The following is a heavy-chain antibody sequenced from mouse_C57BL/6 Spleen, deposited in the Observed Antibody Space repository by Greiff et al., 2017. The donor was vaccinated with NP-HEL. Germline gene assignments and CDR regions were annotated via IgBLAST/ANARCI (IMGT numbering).Heavy chain of an antibody. V-gene: IGHV1-69*01. J-gene: IGHJ2*01. CDR3: ARSGTTVVARYFDY. CDR2: IDPSDSYT. CDR1: GYTFTSYW. D-gene: IGHD1-1*01. Sequence: QVQLQQPGAELVMPGASVKLSCKASGYTFTSYWMHWVKQRPGQGLEWIGEIDPSDSYTNYNQKFKGKSTLTVDKSSSTAYMQLSSLTSEDSAVYYCARSGTTVVARYFDYWGQGTTLTVSS.